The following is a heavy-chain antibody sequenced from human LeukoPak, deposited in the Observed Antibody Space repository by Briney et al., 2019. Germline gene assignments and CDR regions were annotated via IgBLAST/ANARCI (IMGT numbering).Heavy chain of an antibody. V-gene: IGHV3-15*04. CDR1: GFTFTNAL. Sequence: GGSLRLSCAASGFTFTNALMSWVRQAPGKGLEWVGRIESKTNGGTTDYAAPVKGRFTISRDDSKYMLYLQMNSLKTDDTAVYYCVTYEGVAWGQGTLVTVSS. D-gene: IGHD5-12*01. J-gene: IGHJ5*02. CDR3: VTYEGVA. CDR2: IESKTNGGTT.